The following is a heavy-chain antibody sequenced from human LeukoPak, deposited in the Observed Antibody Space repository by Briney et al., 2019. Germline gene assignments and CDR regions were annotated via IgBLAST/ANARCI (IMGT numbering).Heavy chain of an antibody. CDR3: ARTLYDILTGYSHRAYFDY. CDR2: ISSSSSYI. J-gene: IGHJ4*02. D-gene: IGHD3-9*01. Sequence: GGSLRLSCAASGFTFSSYSMNWVRQAPGKGLEWVSSISSSSSYIYYADSVKGRFTISRDNAKNSLYLQMNSLRAEDTAVYYCARTLYDILTGYSHRAYFDYWGQGTLVTVSS. CDR1: GFTFSSYS. V-gene: IGHV3-21*01.